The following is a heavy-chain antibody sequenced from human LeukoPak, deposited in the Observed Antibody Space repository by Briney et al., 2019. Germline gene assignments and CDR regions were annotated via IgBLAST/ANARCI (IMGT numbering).Heavy chain of an antibody. CDR2: ISNDGSII. Sequence: HPGGSLRLSCAASGFMFSDYGMHWVRQAPGKGLEWVAVISNDGSIIYYADSVKGRFTISRDNSKNTLYLQMNCLRAEDTALYYCAKGTAQWELYDYWGQGTLVTVSS. D-gene: IGHD1-26*01. CDR1: GFMFSDYG. CDR3: AKGTAQWELYDY. V-gene: IGHV3-30*18. J-gene: IGHJ4*02.